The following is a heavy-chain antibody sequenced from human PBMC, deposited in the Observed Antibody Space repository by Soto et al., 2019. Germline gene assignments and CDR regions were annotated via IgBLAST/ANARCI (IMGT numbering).Heavy chain of an antibody. D-gene: IGHD6-19*01. CDR2: IYYSGST. V-gene: IGHV4-39*01. J-gene: IGHJ3*02. Sequence: SETLSLTCTVSGGSIGSSSYYWGWIRQPPGKGLEWIGSIYYSGSTYYNPSLKSRVTISVDTSKNQFSLKLSSVTAADTAVYYCARRRPYSSGWYGAFDIWGQGTMVTVSS. CDR3: ARRRPYSSGWYGAFDI. CDR1: GGSIGSSSYY.